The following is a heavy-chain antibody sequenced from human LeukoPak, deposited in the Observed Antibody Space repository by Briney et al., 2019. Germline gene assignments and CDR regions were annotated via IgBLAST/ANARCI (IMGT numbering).Heavy chain of an antibody. CDR3: ARVGYSSTWYVDY. J-gene: IGHJ4*02. D-gene: IGHD6-13*01. CDR1: GFTVSSNY. CDR2: INSDVSST. V-gene: IGHV3-74*01. Sequence: GGSLRLSCAASGFTVSSNYMSWVRQAPGKGLVWVSRINSDVSSTNYADSVKGRFTISRDNAKNTLYLQMNNLRAEDTAVYYCARVGYSSTWYVDYWGQGTLVTVSS.